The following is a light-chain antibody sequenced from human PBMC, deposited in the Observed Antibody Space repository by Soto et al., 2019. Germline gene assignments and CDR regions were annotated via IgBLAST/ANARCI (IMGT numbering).Light chain of an antibody. CDR3: MQALQPPLT. V-gene: IGKV2-28*01. CDR2: LGS. J-gene: IGKJ1*01. CDR1: QSLLHSNGYNY. Sequence: DIVMTQSPLSLPVTPGEPASISCRSSQSLLHSNGYNYLDWYLQKPGQSPQLLTYLGSNRASGVPDRFSGSGSGTDFTLKISRVEAEDVGVYYCMQALQPPLTFGQGTKVEIK.